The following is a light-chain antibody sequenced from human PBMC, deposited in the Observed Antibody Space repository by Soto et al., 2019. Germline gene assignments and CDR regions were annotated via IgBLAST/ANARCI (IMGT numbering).Light chain of an antibody. CDR2: AAA. V-gene: IGKV3-20*01. CDR3: QQNGSLPIT. CDR1: QSVSSSF. J-gene: IGKJ5*01. Sequence: ENVLTQSPGTLSLSPGERATLSCRASQSVSSSFVAWYQQKRGQPPSLVIYAAASTATGILDRFSGSASGTDFTLTISRLEPEDFAVYYCQQNGSLPITFGQGTRLEIK.